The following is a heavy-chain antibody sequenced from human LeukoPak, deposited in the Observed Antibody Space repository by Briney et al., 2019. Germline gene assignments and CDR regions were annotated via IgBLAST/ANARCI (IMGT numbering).Heavy chain of an antibody. V-gene: IGHV4-39*07. D-gene: IGHD6-13*01. CDR1: GGPISSSSYY. CDR2: IYHSGST. Sequence: SETLSLTCTVSGGPISSSSYYWGWIRQPPGKGLEWIGSIYHSGSTYYNPSLKSRVTISVDTSKNQFSLKLSSVTAADTAVYYCARAEFSSSWYSGYFDYWGQGTLVTVSS. CDR3: ARAEFSSSWYSGYFDY. J-gene: IGHJ4*02.